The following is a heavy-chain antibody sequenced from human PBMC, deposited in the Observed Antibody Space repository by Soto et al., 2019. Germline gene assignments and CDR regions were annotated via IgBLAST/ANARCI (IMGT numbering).Heavy chain of an antibody. CDR1: GGSFSGYY. J-gene: IGHJ4*02. Sequence: SETLSLTCAVYGGSFSGYYWSWIRQPPGKGLEWVGEINHSGSTNYNPSLKSRVTISVDTSKNQFSLKLSSVTAADTAVYYCASESPPVVAATISFDYWGQGTLVTVSS. D-gene: IGHD2-15*01. CDR3: ASESPPVVAATISFDY. CDR2: INHSGST. V-gene: IGHV4-34*01.